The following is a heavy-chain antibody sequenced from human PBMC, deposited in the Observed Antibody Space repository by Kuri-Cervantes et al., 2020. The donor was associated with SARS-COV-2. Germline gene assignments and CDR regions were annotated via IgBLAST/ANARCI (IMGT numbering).Heavy chain of an antibody. J-gene: IGHJ4*02. CDR3: AKGIRRFLESLDY. D-gene: IGHD3-3*01. Sequence: GSLRLSCAVYGGSFSGYQWSWIRQTPGMGLEWIGQINDSGATKYNPSLKSRVIVSMDKSKNQFSLKLSSVTAADTAVYYCAKGIRRFLESLDYWGQGTLVTVSS. CDR1: GGSFSGYQ. CDR2: INDSGAT. V-gene: IGHV4-34*01.